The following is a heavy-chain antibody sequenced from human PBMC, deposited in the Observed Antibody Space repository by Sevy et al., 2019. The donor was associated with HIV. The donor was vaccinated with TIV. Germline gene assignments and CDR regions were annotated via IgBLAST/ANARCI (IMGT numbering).Heavy chain of an antibody. Sequence: ASVKVSCKVSGYTLTQVSMHWVRQAPGEGLEWMGSFDPEDGETIYAQKFQGRVTMTEDTSTDTAYMELNSLRSEDTAVYFCATTKDYYDSSGCPFDYWGQGTLVPVSS. J-gene: IGHJ4*02. CDR1: GYTLTQVS. D-gene: IGHD3-22*01. V-gene: IGHV1-24*01. CDR3: ATTKDYYDSSGCPFDY. CDR2: FDPEDGET.